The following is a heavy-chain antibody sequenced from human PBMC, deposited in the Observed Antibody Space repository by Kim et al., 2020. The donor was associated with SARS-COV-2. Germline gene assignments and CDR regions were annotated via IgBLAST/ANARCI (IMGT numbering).Heavy chain of an antibody. V-gene: IGHV4-39*01. J-gene: IGHJ4*02. Sequence: YYSGSTYYNPSLKSRVTISVDTSKNQFSLKLSSVTAADTAVYYCARSETRWGQGTLVTISS. CDR3: ARSETR. CDR2: YYSGST.